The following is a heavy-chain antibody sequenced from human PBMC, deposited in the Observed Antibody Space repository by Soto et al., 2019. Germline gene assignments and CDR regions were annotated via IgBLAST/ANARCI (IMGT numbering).Heavy chain of an antibody. CDR1: GFTFSSYG. CDR3: AKDIVGATNYYYGMDV. J-gene: IGHJ6*02. D-gene: IGHD1-26*01. Sequence: GSLRLSCAASGFTFSSYGMHWVRQAPGKGLEWVAVISYDGSNKYYADSVKGRFTISRDNSKNTLYLQMNSLRAEDTAVYYCAKDIVGATNYYYGMDVWGQGTTVTVSS. V-gene: IGHV3-30*18. CDR2: ISYDGSNK.